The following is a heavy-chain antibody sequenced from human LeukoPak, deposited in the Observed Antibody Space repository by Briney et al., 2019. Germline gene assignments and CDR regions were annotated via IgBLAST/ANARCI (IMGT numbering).Heavy chain of an antibody. CDR3: GKTTTGYSSGQKPAWPVDS. CDR2: IFGSGGSP. J-gene: IGHJ4*02. D-gene: IGHD5-18*01. V-gene: IGHV3-23*01. Sequence: GGSLRLSREASGFTFGSYAMYWVRQAPGKGLEWVAGIFGSGGSPHYADSVRGRFTISRDNSKNTVYLQINSLRADDTAVYYCGKTTTGYSSGQKPAWPVDSWGQGTLVTVSS. CDR1: GFTFGSYA.